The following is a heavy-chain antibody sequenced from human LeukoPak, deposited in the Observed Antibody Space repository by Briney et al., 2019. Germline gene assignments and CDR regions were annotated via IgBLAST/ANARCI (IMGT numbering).Heavy chain of an antibody. CDR1: SDSISNSAYH. CDR2: IYYSRGT. CDR3: ARGGGDPGGTGTTGYYYYYYGMDV. J-gene: IGHJ6*02. D-gene: IGHD1-7*01. V-gene: IGHV4-39*07. Sequence: SETLSLTCTVSSDSISNSAYHWGWIRQPPGRGLEWIGTIYYSRGTYYNPSLKSRVTISVDTSKNQFSLKLSSVTAADTAVYYCARGGGDPGGTGTTGYYYYYYGMDVWGQGTTVTVSS.